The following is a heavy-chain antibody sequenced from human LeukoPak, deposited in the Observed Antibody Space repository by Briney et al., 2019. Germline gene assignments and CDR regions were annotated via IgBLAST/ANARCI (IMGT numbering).Heavy chain of an antibody. V-gene: IGHV3-74*01. Sequence: GGSLRLSCAASGFTFSNYWMHWVRQAPGKGLVWVSRIYNDGSSTSYADSVKGRFTISRDNAKSTLYLQMNSLRAEDTAVYYCARVTSGSSYRPFDYWGQGTLVTVSS. CDR2: IYNDGSST. CDR1: GFTFSNYW. J-gene: IGHJ4*02. D-gene: IGHD3-10*01. CDR3: ARVTSGSSYRPFDY.